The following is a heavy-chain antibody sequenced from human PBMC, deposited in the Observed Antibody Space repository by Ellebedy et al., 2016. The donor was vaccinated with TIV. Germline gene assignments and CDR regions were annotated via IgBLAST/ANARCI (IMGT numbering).Heavy chain of an antibody. CDR3: AKDQVDNDDFWTGYSYDY. V-gene: IGHV3-30*14. J-gene: IGHJ4*02. CDR2: ISFDGKNE. D-gene: IGHD3/OR15-3a*01. Sequence: PGGSLRLSCAASGFTFSGNAMHWVRQAPGKGLEWVSGISFDGKNEYYADSVRGRFTISRDNSQNTLYLQMNSLRADDTAVYFCAKDQVDNDDFWTGYSYDYWGQGALVTVSS. CDR1: GFTFSGNA.